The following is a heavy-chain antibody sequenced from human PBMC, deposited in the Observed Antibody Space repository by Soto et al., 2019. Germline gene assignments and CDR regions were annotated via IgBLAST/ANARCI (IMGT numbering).Heavy chain of an antibody. J-gene: IGHJ5*01. CDR2: INHSGST. D-gene: IGHD6-6*01. V-gene: IGHV4-34*01. CDR3: ARLYSSSSYNWFDS. Sequence: SETLSLTCADYGGSFSGYYWSWIRQPPGKGLEWIGEINHSGSTNYSPSLKSRVTISVDTSKNQFSLKLSSVTAADTAVYYCARLYSSSSYNWFDSWGQGTLVTVSS. CDR1: GGSFSGYY.